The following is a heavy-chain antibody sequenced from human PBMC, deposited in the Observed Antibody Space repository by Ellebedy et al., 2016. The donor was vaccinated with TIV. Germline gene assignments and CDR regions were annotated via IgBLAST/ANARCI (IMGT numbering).Heavy chain of an antibody. CDR2: FDPEDGET. J-gene: IGHJ4*02. V-gene: IGHV1-24*01. CDR3: ATAPPVLWFGEYPFDY. CDR1: GYTLTELS. Sequence: AASVKVSCKVSGYTLTELSMHWVRHAPGQGLDWMGGFDPEDGETIYAQKFQGRVTMTEDTSTNTAYMELSSLRSEDTAVYYCATAPPVLWFGEYPFDYWGQGTLVTVSS. D-gene: IGHD3-10*01.